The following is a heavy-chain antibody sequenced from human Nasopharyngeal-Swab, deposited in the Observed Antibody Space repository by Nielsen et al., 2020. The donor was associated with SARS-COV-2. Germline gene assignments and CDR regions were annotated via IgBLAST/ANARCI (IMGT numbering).Heavy chain of an antibody. J-gene: IGHJ4*02. CDR1: GGSFSGYY. V-gene: IGHV4-34*01. CDR2: INYSGTT. Sequence: GSLRLSCAVYGGSFSGYYWSWIRQSPGKGLEWIGQINYSGTTNYNPSLKSRVAISVDTSKNQFSLKLNSVTAADTAVYYCASGARWGRVPFDYWGQGTQVTVSS. CDR3: ASGARWGRVPFDY. D-gene: IGHD3-16*01.